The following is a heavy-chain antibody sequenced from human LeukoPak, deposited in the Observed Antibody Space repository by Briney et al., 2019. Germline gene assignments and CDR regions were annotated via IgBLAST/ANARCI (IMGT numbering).Heavy chain of an antibody. CDR3: ARGRKNYDILTGYFDY. CDR1: GYTFTGYY. J-gene: IGHJ4*02. D-gene: IGHD3-9*01. Sequence: GASVKVSCKASGYTFTGYYMHWVRQAPGQGLEWMGWINPNSGGTNYAQKFQGRVTMARDTSISTAYMELSRLRSDDTAVYYCARGRKNYDILTGYFDYWGQGTLVTVSS. CDR2: INPNSGGT. V-gene: IGHV1-2*02.